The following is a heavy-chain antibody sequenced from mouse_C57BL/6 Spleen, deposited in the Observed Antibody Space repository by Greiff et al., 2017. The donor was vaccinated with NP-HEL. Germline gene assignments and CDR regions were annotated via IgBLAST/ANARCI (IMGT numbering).Heavy chain of an antibody. J-gene: IGHJ2*01. CDR2: IHPSDGDT. Sequence: QVQLQQSGAELVKPGASVKVSCKASGYTFTSYWMHWVKQRPGQGLEWIGRIHPSDGDTNYNQKFKGKATLTVDKSSSPAYLQLSSLTSEDSAVYYGEIRWVVANYFDYWGQGTTVTVSS. D-gene: IGHD1-1*01. CDR3: EIRWVVANYFDY. V-gene: IGHV1-74*01. CDR1: GYTFTSYW.